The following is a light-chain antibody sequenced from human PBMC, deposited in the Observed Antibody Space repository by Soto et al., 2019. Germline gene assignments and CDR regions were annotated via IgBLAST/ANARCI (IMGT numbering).Light chain of an antibody. CDR2: GAS. CDR3: QQYRSSPPEFT. V-gene: IGKV3-20*01. Sequence: EIVLTQSPGTLSLSAGERATLSCRASQTISSNYLAWYQQKPGQAPRLLIFGASYRATGIPDRFSGSGSGTYFTLTISRLEPEDIAVYYCQQYRSSPPEFTFGPGTKVDIK. J-gene: IGKJ3*01. CDR1: QTISSNY.